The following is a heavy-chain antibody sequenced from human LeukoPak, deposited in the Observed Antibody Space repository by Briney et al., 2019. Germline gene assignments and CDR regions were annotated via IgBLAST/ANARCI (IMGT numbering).Heavy chain of an antibody. CDR3: AREERGVVRGVIIRYFDY. CDR1: GFTVSSNY. CDR2: IYSGGSI. D-gene: IGHD3-10*01. J-gene: IGHJ4*02. V-gene: IGHV3-53*01. Sequence: GGSLRLSCAASGFTVSSNYMSWVRQAPGKGLEWVSVIYSGGSIYYADSVKGRFTISRDNSKNTLYLQMNSLRAEDTAVYYCAREERGVVRGVIIRYFDYWGQGTLVTVSS.